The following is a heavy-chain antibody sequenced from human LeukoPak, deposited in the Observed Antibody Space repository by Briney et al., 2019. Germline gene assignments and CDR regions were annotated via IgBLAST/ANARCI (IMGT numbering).Heavy chain of an antibody. Sequence: GGSLRLSWAASGFTFSGSGMHWVRQASGKGLEWVGRIRSKANSYATAYAGSVKGRFAIARDDSKNTKYLQMNSLKIEDTAAYYCTTDSSGYWGQGTLVTVSS. V-gene: IGHV3-73*01. CDR1: GFTFSGSG. J-gene: IGHJ4*02. D-gene: IGHD2-15*01. CDR3: TTDSSGY. CDR2: IRSKANSYAT.